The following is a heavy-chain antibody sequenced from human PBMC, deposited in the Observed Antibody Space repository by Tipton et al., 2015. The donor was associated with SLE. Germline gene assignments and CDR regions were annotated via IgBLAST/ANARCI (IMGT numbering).Heavy chain of an antibody. J-gene: IGHJ4*02. V-gene: IGHV4-34*01. CDR3: ARARGYCSGTSRYSDY. D-gene: IGHD2-2*01. Sequence: TLSLTCAVYGGSFSGYYWSWIRQPPGKGLEWIGEINRSGSTNYNPSLKSRVTISLDTSKNQFSLKLSSVTAADTAVYYCARARGYCSGTSRYSDYWGQGTLVTVSS. CDR1: GGSFSGYY. CDR2: INRSGST.